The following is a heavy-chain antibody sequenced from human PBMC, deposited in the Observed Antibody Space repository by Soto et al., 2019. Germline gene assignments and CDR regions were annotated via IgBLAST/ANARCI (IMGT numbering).Heavy chain of an antibody. CDR1: GYTFTSYG. CDR3: ARVRVAVAGTRVGNWFDP. J-gene: IGHJ5*02. Sequence: ASVKVSCKASGYTFTSYGISWVRQAPGQGLEWMGWISAYNGNTNYAQKLQGRVTMTTDTSTSTAYMELRSLRSDDTAVYYCARVRVAVAGTRVGNWFDPWSQGTLVTVSS. CDR2: ISAYNGNT. D-gene: IGHD6-19*01. V-gene: IGHV1-18*04.